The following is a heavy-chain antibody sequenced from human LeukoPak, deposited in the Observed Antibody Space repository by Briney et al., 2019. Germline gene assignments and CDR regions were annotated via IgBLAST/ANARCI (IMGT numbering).Heavy chain of an antibody. V-gene: IGHV4-34*01. CDR3: ARGDCSGRSCYSRSRTYGMDV. CDR2: INHRGST. Sequence: SETLSLTCAVYGGSFSGYYWSWIRQPPGKGLEWIGEINHRGSTNYNPSLKSRVTISVDTSKNQFSLKLSSVTAADTAVYYCARGDCSGRSCYSRSRTYGMDVWGKGTTVTVSS. D-gene: IGHD2-15*01. J-gene: IGHJ6*04. CDR1: GGSFSGYY.